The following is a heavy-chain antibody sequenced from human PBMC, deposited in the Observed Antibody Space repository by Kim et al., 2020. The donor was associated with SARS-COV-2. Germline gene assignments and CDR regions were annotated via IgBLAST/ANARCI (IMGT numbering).Heavy chain of an antibody. CDR1: GFSFYTYG. J-gene: IGHJ4*02. CDR2: IWYDGSNR. CDR3: ARGYDYDTGGYPFDY. V-gene: IGHV3-33*01. D-gene: IGHD3-22*01. Sequence: GGSLRLSCSSSGFSFYTYGMHWVRQAPGKGLEWVAVIWYDGSNRYYADSVKGRFTLSRDNSKNTLYLQMNSLRAEDTAVYFCARGYDYDTGGYPFDYWGQGTRVTVSS.